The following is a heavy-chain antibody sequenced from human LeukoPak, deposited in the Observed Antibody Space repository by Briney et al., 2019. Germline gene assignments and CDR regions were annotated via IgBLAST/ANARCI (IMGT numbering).Heavy chain of an antibody. CDR1: GFTFTTYA. V-gene: IGHV3-23*01. D-gene: IGHD4-11*01. Sequence: GGSLRLSCSASGFTFTTYAMTWVRQAPGKGLEWLSVISGSGSHTYYADSVGGRFTISRDNSKNTLYLQMNSLRVDDTAVYYCAKERAVIPRGGMDVWGQGTTVTVSS. CDR2: ISGSGSHT. CDR3: AKERAVIPRGGMDV. J-gene: IGHJ6*02.